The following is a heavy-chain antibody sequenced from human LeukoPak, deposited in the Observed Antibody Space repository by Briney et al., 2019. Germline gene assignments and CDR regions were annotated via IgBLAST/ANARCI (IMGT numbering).Heavy chain of an antibody. Sequence: PGGSLRLSCAASGFTFSSYAMSWVRQAPGRGLEWVSAISGSGGSTYYADSVKGRFTISRDNSKNTLYLQMNSLRAEDTAVYYCAKDFRADKGPRPAFDPWGQGTLVTVSS. CDR1: GFTFSSYA. D-gene: IGHD1-26*01. J-gene: IGHJ5*02. V-gene: IGHV3-23*01. CDR2: ISGSGGST. CDR3: AKDFRADKGPRPAFDP.